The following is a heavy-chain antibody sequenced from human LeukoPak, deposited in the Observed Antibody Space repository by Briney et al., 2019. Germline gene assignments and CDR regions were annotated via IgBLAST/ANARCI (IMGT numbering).Heavy chain of an antibody. V-gene: IGHV3-66*01. J-gene: IGHJ6*02. D-gene: IGHD7-27*01. Sequence: QSGGSLILSCAASGLSVSGNYMNWVRQAPGKGLDWVPIVYSGGVAYYADSVKGRFMISRDYSTNTVHLQMNSLRDDDTAVYYCARESPGDSNGLDVWGQGTTVVVSS. CDR2: VYSGGVA. CDR3: ARESPGDSNGLDV. CDR1: GLSVSGNY.